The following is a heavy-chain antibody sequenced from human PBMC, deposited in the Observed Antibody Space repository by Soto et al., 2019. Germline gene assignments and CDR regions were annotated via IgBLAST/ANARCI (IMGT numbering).Heavy chain of an antibody. CDR3: GRADTPYYDSSGPRGAFDI. V-gene: IGHV1-2*02. J-gene: IGHJ3*02. CDR1: GYAFTGHY. CDR2: INPNSGGT. Sequence: GSSVKVSWKASGYAFTGHYMHWVRQAPGQGLEWMGWINPNSGGTNYAQKFQGRVTMTRDTSISTAYMELSRLRSDDTAVYYCGRADTPYYDSSGPRGAFDIWGQGTMVTV. D-gene: IGHD3-22*01.